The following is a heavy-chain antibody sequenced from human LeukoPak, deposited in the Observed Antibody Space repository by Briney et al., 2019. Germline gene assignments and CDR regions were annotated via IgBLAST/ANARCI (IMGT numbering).Heavy chain of an antibody. CDR2: IIPILGIA. J-gene: IGHJ6*02. Sequence: ASVKVSSKASGGTSSSYAISWVRQAPGQGLEWMGRIIPILGIANYAQKFQGRVTITADKSTSTAYMELSSLRSEDTAVYYCARDDCSSTSCYGPYYYYGMDVWGQGTTVTVSS. CDR1: GGTSSSYA. D-gene: IGHD2-2*01. CDR3: ARDDCSSTSCYGPYYYYGMDV. V-gene: IGHV1-69*04.